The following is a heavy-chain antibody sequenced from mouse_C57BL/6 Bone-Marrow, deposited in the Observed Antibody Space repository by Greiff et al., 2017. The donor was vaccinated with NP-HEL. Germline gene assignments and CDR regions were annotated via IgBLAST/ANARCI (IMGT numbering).Heavy chain of an antibody. Sequence: EVQLQESGGGLVQPGGSLKLSCAASGFTFSDYYMYWVRQTPEKRLEWVAYISNGGGSTYYPDTVKGRFTISRDNAKNTLYLQMSRLKSEDTAMYYCARHNYGAFAYWGQGTLVTVSA. V-gene: IGHV5-12*01. CDR2: ISNGGGST. D-gene: IGHD1-1*02. CDR1: GFTFSDYY. J-gene: IGHJ3*01. CDR3: ARHNYGAFAY.